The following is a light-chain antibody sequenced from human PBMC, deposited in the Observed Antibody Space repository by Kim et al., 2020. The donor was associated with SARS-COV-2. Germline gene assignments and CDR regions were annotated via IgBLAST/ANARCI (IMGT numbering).Light chain of an antibody. V-gene: IGLV1-40*01. CDR1: SSNIGAGYD. J-gene: IGLJ3*02. Sequence: QSVLTQPPSVSGAPGQRVTISCTGSSSNIGAGYDVHWYQQLPGTAPKLLIYVNSNRPSGVPDRFSGSKSGTSPSLAITGLQAEDEADYYCQSYDSSLSGSVFGGGTQLTVL. CDR2: VNS. CDR3: QSYDSSLSGSV.